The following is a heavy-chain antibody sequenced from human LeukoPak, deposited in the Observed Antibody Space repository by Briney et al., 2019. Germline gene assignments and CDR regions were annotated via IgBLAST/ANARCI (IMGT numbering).Heavy chain of an antibody. J-gene: IGHJ6*02. CDR2: ISYDGSNK. CDR1: GFTFSGSA. Sequence: PGGSLRLSCAASGFTFSGSAMRWVRQAPGKVLVWVALISYDGSNKYYVDSVKGRFTISRDNSQNTLYLQMNSLRAEDTGVYYCASGRRDASSYYYAMDVWGQGTTVTVSS. CDR3: ASGRRDASSYYYAMDV. V-gene: IGHV3-30*04. D-gene: IGHD6-6*01.